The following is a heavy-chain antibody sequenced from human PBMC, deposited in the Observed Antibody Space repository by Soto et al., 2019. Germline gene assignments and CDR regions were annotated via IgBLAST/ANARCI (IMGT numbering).Heavy chain of an antibody. CDR3: ARSYSSPRDNWFEP. J-gene: IGHJ5*02. V-gene: IGHV4-30-2*01. CDR1: GGSISSGGYS. Sequence: SETLSLTCAVSGGSISSGGYSCSWIRQPPGKGLEWIGYIYHSVSTYYNPSLKSRVTISVDRSKNQFSLKLSSVTAADTAVYYCARSYSSPRDNWFEPWGQGTLVTVSS. CDR2: IYHSVST. D-gene: IGHD6-13*01.